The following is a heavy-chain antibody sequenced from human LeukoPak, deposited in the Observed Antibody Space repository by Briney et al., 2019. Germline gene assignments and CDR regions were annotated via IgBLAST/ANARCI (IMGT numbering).Heavy chain of an antibody. D-gene: IGHD5-12*01. CDR2: IYDSGNT. V-gene: IGHV4-39*07. CDR1: GGSISSSSYY. CDR3: ARETMDGGYDWEVFGYYYYYMDV. Sequence: SETLSLTCTVSGGSISSSSYYWGWIRQPPGKGLEWNGSIYDSGNTYYNPTLKSRVTISVATSKNQFSLKLSSVTAADTDVDYCARETMDGGYDWEVFGYYYYYMDVWGKGTTVTVSS. J-gene: IGHJ6*03.